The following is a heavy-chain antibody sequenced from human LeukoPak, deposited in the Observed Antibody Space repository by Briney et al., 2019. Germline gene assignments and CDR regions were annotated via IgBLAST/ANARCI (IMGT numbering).Heavy chain of an antibody. V-gene: IGHV5-51*01. J-gene: IGHJ4*02. CDR1: QYTFTNYW. CDR2: IYPGDSDT. D-gene: IGHD5-18*01. Sequence: GESLKISCKGSQYTFTNYWIAWVCQMPGKGLEWMGIIYPGDSDTRYNPSFQGQVTISADKSISTAYLQWNSLKASDTAMYYCARRHKRGAYSYGVDYWGQGTLVTVSS. CDR3: ARRHKRGAYSYGVDY.